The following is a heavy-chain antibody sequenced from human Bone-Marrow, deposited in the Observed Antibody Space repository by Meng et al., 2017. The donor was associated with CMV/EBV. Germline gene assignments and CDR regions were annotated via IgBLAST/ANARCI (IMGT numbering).Heavy chain of an antibody. CDR1: GFTFSSYS. CDR3: TRLTYYYDSSGLNDAFDI. CDR2: IRSKANSYAT. D-gene: IGHD3-22*01. V-gene: IGHV3-73*01. Sequence: GESLKISCAASGFTFSSYSMNWVRQAPGKGLEWVGRIRSKANSYATAYAASVKGRFTISRDDSKNTAYLQMNSLKTEDTAVYYCTRLTYYYDSSGLNDAFDIWGQGTMVTVSS. J-gene: IGHJ3*02.